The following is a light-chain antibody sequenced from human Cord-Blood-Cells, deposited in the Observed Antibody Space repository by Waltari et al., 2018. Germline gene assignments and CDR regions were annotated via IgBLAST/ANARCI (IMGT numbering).Light chain of an antibody. CDR1: QSVSSSY. CDR2: GAS. CDR3: QQYGSSIT. J-gene: IGKJ5*01. Sequence: ESVLTQSPGTLSLSPGERAPLSCRASQSVSSSYLAWYQQKPGQAPRLLIYGASNRATGIPDRFSGSGSGTDFTLTISRLEPEDFAVYYCQQYGSSITFGQGTRLEIK. V-gene: IGKV3-20*01.